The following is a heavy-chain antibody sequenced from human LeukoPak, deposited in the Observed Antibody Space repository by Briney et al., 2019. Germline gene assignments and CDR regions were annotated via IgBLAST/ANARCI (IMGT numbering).Heavy chain of an antibody. CDR1: GHSISSGNY. Sequence: PSETLSLTCSVSGHSISSGNYWGWIRQPPGKGLEWIGTMYHRGSTYYNPSLKSRVTMSGDTSKHHFSLTLSSVIAADAAVYYCARHRGDNSNPRYYFYYMDVWGKGTTVTVSS. J-gene: IGHJ6*03. CDR2: MYHRGST. D-gene: IGHD4-11*01. V-gene: IGHV4-38-2*01. CDR3: ARHRGDNSNPRYYFYYMDV.